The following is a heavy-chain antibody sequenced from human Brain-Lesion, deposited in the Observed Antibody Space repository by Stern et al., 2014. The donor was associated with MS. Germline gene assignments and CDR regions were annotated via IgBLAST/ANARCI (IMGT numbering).Heavy chain of an antibody. V-gene: IGHV1-24*01. CDR2: FVTEDGET. CDR1: GYPLTELS. Sequence: QVQLVESGAEVKTPGASVKVSCKVSGYPLTELSMHWVRQAPRKGLEWMGGFVTEDGETIYAQKFQGRVTMTEDTSTDTAYMELSSLRSEDTAVYYCATLSPGAGGNYYRHFDYWGQGTLVTVSS. D-gene: IGHD1-26*01. CDR3: ATLSPGAGGNYYRHFDY. J-gene: IGHJ4*02.